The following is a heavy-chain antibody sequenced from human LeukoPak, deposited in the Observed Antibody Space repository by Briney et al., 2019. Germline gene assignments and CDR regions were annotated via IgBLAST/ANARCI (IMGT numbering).Heavy chain of an antibody. J-gene: IGHJ5*02. Sequence: ASVKVSCKASGYTFTGYYMHWVRQAPGQGLEWMGWINADSGGTKYAQKFQGRVTMTRDTSISTAYMELSSLRSDDTAVYYCARGRLGTWFGELKAWGQGTLVTVAS. V-gene: IGHV1-2*02. CDR3: ARGRLGTWFGELKA. D-gene: IGHD3-10*01. CDR1: GYTFTGYY. CDR2: INADSGGT.